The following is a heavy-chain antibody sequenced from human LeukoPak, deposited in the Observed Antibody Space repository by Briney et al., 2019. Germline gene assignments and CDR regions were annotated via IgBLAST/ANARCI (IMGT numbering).Heavy chain of an antibody. D-gene: IGHD2-2*01. CDR2: IYPGGNI. J-gene: IGHJ4*02. CDR1: EVTVTNNY. CDR3: ARDSRHLTSTRGGLKESRGAFFDY. V-gene: IGHV3-53*01. Sequence: PGGSLRLSCAASEVTVTNNYMSWVRQAPGKGLQWVSVIYPGGNIYYADSVKGRFTISRDNSKNTLYLQMNSLRAEDTALYYCARDSRHLTSTRGGLKESRGAFFDYWGQGTLVTVSS.